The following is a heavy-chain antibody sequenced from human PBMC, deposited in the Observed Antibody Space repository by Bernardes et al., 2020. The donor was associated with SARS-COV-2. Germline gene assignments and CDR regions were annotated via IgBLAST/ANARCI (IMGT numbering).Heavy chain of an antibody. CDR2: ISSSSTFI. V-gene: IGHV3-21*01. CDR1: GFTFSSYT. D-gene: IGHD5-18*01. Sequence: GGSLRLSCAASGFTFSSYTINWVRQAPGKGLEWVSSISSSSTFIYYADSVKGRFTISRDNAKNSLYLQMNSLRAEDTAVYYCARYYVDTTRHDAFDMWGQGKMVTVSS. J-gene: IGHJ3*02. CDR3: ARYYVDTTRHDAFDM.